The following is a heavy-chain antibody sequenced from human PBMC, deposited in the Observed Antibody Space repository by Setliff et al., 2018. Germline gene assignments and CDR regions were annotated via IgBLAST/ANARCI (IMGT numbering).Heavy chain of an antibody. Sequence: VRLSCVASGFAFSTYGMHWVRQAPGKGLEWVAFIRYDGSYKYYEDSVKGRFTISRDNSENTLDLQMNSLRVEDTALYYCAKVKKQLIRGSGFDYWGQGTLVTVSS. CDR2: IRYDGSYK. V-gene: IGHV3-30*02. CDR3: AKVKKQLIRGSGFDY. J-gene: IGHJ4*02. CDR1: GFAFSTYG. D-gene: IGHD1-1*01.